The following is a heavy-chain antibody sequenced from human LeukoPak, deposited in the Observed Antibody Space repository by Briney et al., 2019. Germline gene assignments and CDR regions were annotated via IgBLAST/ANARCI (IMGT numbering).Heavy chain of an antibody. CDR1: GYTFTSSG. V-gene: IGHV1-18*01. Sequence: ASVKVSCKASGYTFTSSGISWVRQAPGQGLEWMGWISAYKGNTIYAQKFQGKVTMTEDTSTDTAYMELSSLRSEDTAVYYCATSPMDVWGKGTTVTVSS. CDR3: ATSPMDV. CDR2: ISAYKGNT. J-gene: IGHJ6*03.